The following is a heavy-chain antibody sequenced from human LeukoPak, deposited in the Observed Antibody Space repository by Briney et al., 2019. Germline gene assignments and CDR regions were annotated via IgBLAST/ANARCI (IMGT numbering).Heavy chain of an antibody. J-gene: IGHJ4*02. CDR1: GYTFTSYY. Sequence: ASVKVSCKASGYTFTSYYMHWVRQAPGQGLEWMGIINPSGGSTSYAQKFQGRVTMTRDASTSTVYMELSSLRSEDTAVYYCAREGYKGVTDYWGQGTLVTVSS. V-gene: IGHV1-46*01. CDR3: AREGYKGVTDY. D-gene: IGHD1-1*01. CDR2: INPSGGST.